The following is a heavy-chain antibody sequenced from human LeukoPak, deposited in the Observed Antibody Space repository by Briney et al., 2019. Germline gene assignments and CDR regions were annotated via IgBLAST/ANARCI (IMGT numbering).Heavy chain of an antibody. Sequence: PSETLSLTCTVSGGSISSSSYYWGWIRQPPGKGLEWIGSIYYSGSTYYNPSLKSRVTISIDTSKNQFSLKLSSVTAADTAVYYCARDRGTGTADFDYWGQGTLVTVSS. CDR1: GGSISSSSYY. J-gene: IGHJ4*02. CDR2: IYYSGST. V-gene: IGHV4-39*07. D-gene: IGHD1-1*01. CDR3: ARDRGTGTADFDY.